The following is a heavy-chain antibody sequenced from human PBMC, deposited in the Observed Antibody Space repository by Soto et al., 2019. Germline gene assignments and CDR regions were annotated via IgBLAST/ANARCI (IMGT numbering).Heavy chain of an antibody. D-gene: IGHD3-3*01. CDR3: AKEDYDFWSGYLQALFDY. J-gene: IGHJ4*02. CDR2: ISGSGGST. Sequence: SLRLSCAASGFTFSSYAMSWVRQAPGKGLEWVSAISGSGGSTYYADSVKGRFTISRDNSKNTLYLQMNSLRAEDTAVYYCAKEDYDFWSGYLQALFDYWGQGTLVTVSS. CDR1: GFTFSSYA. V-gene: IGHV3-23*01.